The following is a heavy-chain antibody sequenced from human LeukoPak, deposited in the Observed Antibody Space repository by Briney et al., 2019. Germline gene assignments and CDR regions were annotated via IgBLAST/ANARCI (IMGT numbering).Heavy chain of an antibody. CDR1: GFTFSIYA. V-gene: IGHV3-23*01. J-gene: IGHJ3*02. Sequence: GGSLRLSCAASGFTFSIYAMSWVRQAPGKGLEWVSALSGSGGSTYYADSVKGRFAISRDNAKNSLYLQMNSLRDEDTAVYYCARWGRVFDIWGQGTVVTVSS. CDR2: LSGSGGST. D-gene: IGHD2-21*02. CDR3: ARWGRVFDI.